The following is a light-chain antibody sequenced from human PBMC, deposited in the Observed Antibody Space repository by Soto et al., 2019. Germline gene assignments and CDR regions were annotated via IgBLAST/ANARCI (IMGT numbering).Light chain of an antibody. Sequence: DIQMTQSPSTLSASVGDRVTITCRASQRISSWLAWCQQKPGKAPKLLIYKASSLESGVPSRFSGSGSGTEFTLTISSLQPDDFATYYCQQYNSYSPLMYTFGQGTKLEIK. CDR2: KAS. CDR1: QRISSW. J-gene: IGKJ2*01. CDR3: QQYNSYSPLMYT. V-gene: IGKV1-5*03.